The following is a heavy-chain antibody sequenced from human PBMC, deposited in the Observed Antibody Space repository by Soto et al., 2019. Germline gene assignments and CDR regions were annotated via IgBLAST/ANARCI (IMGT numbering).Heavy chain of an antibody. Sequence: GSLRLSCAASGFTFSNYWMSWVRQAPGKGLEWVTVIRYDGGSTYYADSVKGRLTISRDNSKNTLYLQMNSLRAEDTAVYYCAKVLDSYGYYYYGMDVWGQGTTVTVSS. CDR3: AKVLDSYGYYYYGMDV. D-gene: IGHD5-18*01. V-gene: IGHV3-23*01. CDR1: GFTFSNYW. J-gene: IGHJ6*02. CDR2: IRYDGGST.